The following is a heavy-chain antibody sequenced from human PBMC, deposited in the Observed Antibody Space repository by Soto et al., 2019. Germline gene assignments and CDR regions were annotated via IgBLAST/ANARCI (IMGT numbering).Heavy chain of an antibody. CDR3: ARGFWSGYYWSEYFQH. J-gene: IGHJ1*01. Sequence: QVQLVESGGGVVQPGRSLRLSCAASGFTFSSYGMHWVRQAPGKGLEWVAVIWYDGSNKYYADSVKGRFTISRDNSKNTLYLQMNSLRAEDTAVYYCARGFWSGYYWSEYFQHWGQGTLVTVSS. CDR1: GFTFSSYG. V-gene: IGHV3-33*01. CDR2: IWYDGSNK. D-gene: IGHD3-3*01.